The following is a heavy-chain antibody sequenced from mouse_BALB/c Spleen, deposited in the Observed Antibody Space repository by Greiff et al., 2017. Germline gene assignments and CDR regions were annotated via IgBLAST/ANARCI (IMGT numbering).Heavy chain of an antibody. CDR3: ARGYYGYDAMDY. J-gene: IGHJ4*01. D-gene: IGHD1-2*01. V-gene: IGHV14-3*02. CDR1: GFNIKDTY. Sequence: EVQLHQSGAELVKPGASVKLSCTASGFNIKDTYMHWVKQRPEQGLEWIGRIDPANGNTKYDPKFQGKATITADTSSNTAYLQLSSLTSEDTAVYYCARGYYGYDAMDYWGQGTSVTVSS. CDR2: IDPANGNT.